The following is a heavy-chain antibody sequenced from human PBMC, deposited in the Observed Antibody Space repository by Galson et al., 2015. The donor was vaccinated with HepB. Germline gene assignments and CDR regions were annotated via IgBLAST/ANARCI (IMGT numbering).Heavy chain of an antibody. D-gene: IGHD1-14*01. CDR2: IKKDGSEK. V-gene: IGHV3-7*03. Sequence: SLRLSCAASGFIFSSYWMSWVRQALGKGLEWVANIKKDGSEKQYVDAIKGRFTISRDNAKNSLDLQMNSLRAEDTAMYYCARYGIGDTFDVWGQGTMVTVSS. CDR3: ARYGIGDTFDV. CDR1: GFIFSSYW. J-gene: IGHJ3*01.